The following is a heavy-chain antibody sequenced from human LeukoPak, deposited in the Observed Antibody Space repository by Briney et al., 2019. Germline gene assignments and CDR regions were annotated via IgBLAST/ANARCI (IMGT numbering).Heavy chain of an antibody. V-gene: IGHV4-38-2*02. CDR2: IHHSGIT. Sequence: SETLSLTCTVSVYSISSGYYWGWIRQPPGKGLEWIGSIHHSGITYYNPSLKSRVTISVDTSKNQFSLRVDSVTAADTAVYYCARHVYGSGSYMDFWGQGTLVTVSS. CDR3: ARHVYGSGSYMDF. J-gene: IGHJ4*02. CDR1: VYSISSGYY. D-gene: IGHD3-10*01.